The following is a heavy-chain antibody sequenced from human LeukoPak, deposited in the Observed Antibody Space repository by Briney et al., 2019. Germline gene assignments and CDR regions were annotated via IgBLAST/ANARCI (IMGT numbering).Heavy chain of an antibody. Sequence: GGSLRLSCAASGFTFSSYEMNWVRQVPGKGLEWVSYISSSGSTIYYADSVKGRFTISRDNAKNSLYLQMNSLRAEDTAVYYCARDRSLLWFGEYQYYYYGMDVWGQGTTVTVSS. J-gene: IGHJ6*02. D-gene: IGHD3-10*01. CDR2: ISSSGSTI. CDR1: GFTFSSYE. V-gene: IGHV3-48*03. CDR3: ARDRSLLWFGEYQYYYYGMDV.